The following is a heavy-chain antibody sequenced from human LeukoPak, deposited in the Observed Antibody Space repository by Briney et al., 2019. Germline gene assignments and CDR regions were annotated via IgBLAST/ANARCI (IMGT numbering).Heavy chain of an antibody. Sequence: KPSQPLSLPCTVSGRSISSGSYYWSWIPQPAGKGLECIGRIYTSGSTNYNPSLKSRLTISVDPSKNQLSLKLSPVTAAETGVYYCASSDYWGQGTLVTVSS. CDR2: IYTSGST. CDR3: ASSDY. CDR1: GRSISSGSYY. J-gene: IGHJ4*02. V-gene: IGHV4-61*02.